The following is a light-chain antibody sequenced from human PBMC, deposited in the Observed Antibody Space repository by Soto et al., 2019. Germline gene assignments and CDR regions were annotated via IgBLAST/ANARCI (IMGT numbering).Light chain of an antibody. V-gene: IGKV3-20*01. CDR1: QTISSNY. Sequence: EIVLTQSPGTLSLSPWESATLSCSATQTISSNYLAWYQQKPGQAPKLLIHGASTRATGIPDRFSGSGSGTDLTLTISRLAPEDFAVYYCQLYGSSPKTFGQGTKV. J-gene: IGKJ1*01. CDR3: QLYGSSPKT. CDR2: GAS.